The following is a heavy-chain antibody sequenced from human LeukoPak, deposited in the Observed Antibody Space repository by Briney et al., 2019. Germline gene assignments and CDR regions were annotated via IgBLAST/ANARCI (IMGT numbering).Heavy chain of an antibody. Sequence: ASVKVSCKASGYTFTSYGISWVRQAPGQGLEWMGWISAYNGNTNYAQKLQGGVTMTTDTSTSTAYMELRSLRSDDTAVYYCARGDGSTTVPPNWFDPWGQGTLVTVSS. CDR2: ISAYNGNT. CDR1: GYTFTSYG. V-gene: IGHV1-18*01. D-gene: IGHD4-17*01. CDR3: ARGDGSTTVPPNWFDP. J-gene: IGHJ5*02.